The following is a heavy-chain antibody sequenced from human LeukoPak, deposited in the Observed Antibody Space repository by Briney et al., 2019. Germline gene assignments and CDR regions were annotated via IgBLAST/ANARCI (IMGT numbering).Heavy chain of an antibody. D-gene: IGHD1-7*01. CDR2: IKQDGSEK. J-gene: IGHJ3*02. V-gene: IGHV3-7*01. CDR1: GFTFSSYA. Sequence: PGGSLRLSCAASGFTFSSYAMSWVRQAPGKGLEWVANIKQDGSEKYYVDSVKGRFTISRDNAKNSLYLQMNSLRAEDTAVYYCARELELNAFDIWGQGTMVTVSS. CDR3: ARELELNAFDI.